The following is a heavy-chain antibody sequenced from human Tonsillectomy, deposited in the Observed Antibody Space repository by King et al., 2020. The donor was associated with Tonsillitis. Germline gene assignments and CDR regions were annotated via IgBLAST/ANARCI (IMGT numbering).Heavy chain of an antibody. CDR2: IIPNPAPAKR. CDR1: GGTFNSYG. J-gene: IGHJ4*02. CDR3: AGGMHSYDNRGPYYFGH. D-gene: IGHD3-22*01. V-gene: IGHV1-69*01. Sequence: VQLVESGAEVKKPGASVKVSCKASGGTFNSYGISWVRQAPGPGLEWMGGIIPNPAPAKRKYAQKFQGRVTITADESTSTAYMELSRLRSEDTAVYFCAGGMHSYDNRGPYYFGHWGQGTLVTVSS.